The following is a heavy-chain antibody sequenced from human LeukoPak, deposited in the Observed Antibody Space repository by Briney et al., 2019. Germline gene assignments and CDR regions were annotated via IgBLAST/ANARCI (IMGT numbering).Heavy chain of an antibody. CDR2: ISVTGDIT. CDR1: GFTFSSYA. V-gene: IGHV3-23*01. J-gene: IGHJ4*02. D-gene: IGHD2/OR15-2a*01. CDR3: AREFFPPGLLTIVFDN. Sequence: GGSLRLSCAASGFTFSSYAMSWLRQTPQEGLEWVSGISVTGDITYYADSVKGRFTIARDNSRTTLYLQLNSLRADDTAVYYCAREFFPPGLLTIVFDNWGQGTLVTVSS.